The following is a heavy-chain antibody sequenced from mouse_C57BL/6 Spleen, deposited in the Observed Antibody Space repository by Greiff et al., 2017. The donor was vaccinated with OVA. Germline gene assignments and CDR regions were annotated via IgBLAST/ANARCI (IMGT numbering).Heavy chain of an antibody. CDR3: ARLDSLFAY. J-gene: IGHJ3*01. CDR1: GYTFTSYW. Sequence: QVQLQQPGAELVMPGASVKLSCKASGYTFTSYWMHWVKQRPGQGLEWIGEIDPSDSYTNYNQKFKGKSTLTVDKSSSTAYMQLSSLTSEDSAVYYCARLDSLFAYGGQGTLVTVSA. CDR2: IDPSDSYT. V-gene: IGHV1-69*01.